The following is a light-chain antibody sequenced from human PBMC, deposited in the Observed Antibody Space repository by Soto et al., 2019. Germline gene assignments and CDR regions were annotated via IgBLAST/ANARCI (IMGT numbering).Light chain of an antibody. J-gene: IGKJ1*01. Sequence: EIVMRHSPATLCVSPAERATLSCRASPSFSSNLVLYQQNPGKAPRLLIYGASTRATGIPARFSGSGSGTGFTLTISSLQSEDFAVYYCQQYNNWPRTFGQGTKVDIK. CDR3: QQYNNWPRT. V-gene: IGKV3-15*01. CDR2: GAS. CDR1: PSFSSN.